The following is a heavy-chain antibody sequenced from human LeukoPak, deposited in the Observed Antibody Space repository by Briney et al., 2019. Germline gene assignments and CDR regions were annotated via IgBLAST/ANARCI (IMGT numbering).Heavy chain of an antibody. Sequence: PGGSLRLSCAASGFTFSSYAMSWVRQAPGKGLEWVSAISGSGVSTYYADSVKGQFTISRDYSKNTLYLQMDSLRAEDTAVYYCAKDLYCSSNSCYLFDYWGQGTLVTVSS. J-gene: IGHJ4*02. D-gene: IGHD2-2*01. CDR2: ISGSGVST. V-gene: IGHV3-23*01. CDR3: AKDLYCSSNSCYLFDY. CDR1: GFTFSSYA.